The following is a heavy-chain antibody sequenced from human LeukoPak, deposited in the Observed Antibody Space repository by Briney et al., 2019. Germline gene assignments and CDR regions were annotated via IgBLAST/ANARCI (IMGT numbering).Heavy chain of an antibody. V-gene: IGHV3-30*18. CDR1: GFTFSSYA. Sequence: PGGSLRLSCAASGFTFSSYAMHWVRQAPGKGLEWVAVISYDGSNKYYADSVKGRFTISRDNSKNTLYLQMNSLRAEDTAVYYCAKDHHITMVRGVISAFDYWGQGTLVTVSS. D-gene: IGHD3-10*01. J-gene: IGHJ4*02. CDR2: ISYDGSNK. CDR3: AKDHHITMVRGVISAFDY.